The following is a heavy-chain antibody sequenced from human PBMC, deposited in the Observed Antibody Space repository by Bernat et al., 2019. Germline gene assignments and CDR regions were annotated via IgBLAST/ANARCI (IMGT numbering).Heavy chain of an antibody. V-gene: IGHV3-30-3*01. CDR1: GFTFSTYA. D-gene: IGHD3-22*01. Sequence: QVQLVESGGGVVQPGRSQRLSCAASGFTFSTYAIHWVRQAPGKGLEWVSLILSDGNNKYYADTVKGRFSISRDNSRDTLLLQMNSLRPEDTAIYYCARDRGYDSGGFDYWGQGTLVTVSS. CDR2: ILSDGNNK. J-gene: IGHJ4*02. CDR3: ARDRGYDSGGFDY.